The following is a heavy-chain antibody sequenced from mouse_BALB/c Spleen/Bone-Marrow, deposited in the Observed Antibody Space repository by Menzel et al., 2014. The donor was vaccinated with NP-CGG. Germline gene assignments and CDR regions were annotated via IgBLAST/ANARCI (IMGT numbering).Heavy chain of an antibody. CDR3: EKFPMDY. CDR1: GFTFTDYY. V-gene: IGHV7-3*02. J-gene: IGHJ4*01. CDR2: IRNKAYGYTT. Sequence: DVMLVESGGGLVQPGGSLRLSCTTSGFTFTDYYMSWVRQPPGKALEWLAFIRNKAYGYTTEYSASVRGRFTIYRDNSKSILYLKMNTLRAEDSATYYGEKFPMDYWGQGTSVTASS.